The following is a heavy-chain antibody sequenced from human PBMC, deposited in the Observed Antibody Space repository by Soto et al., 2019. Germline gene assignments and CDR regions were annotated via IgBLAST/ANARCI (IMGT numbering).Heavy chain of an antibody. CDR2: IYSGGST. J-gene: IGHJ6*02. Sequence: GGSLRLSCAASGFTVSSNYMSWVRQAPGKGLEWGSVIYSGGSTYYADSVKGRFTISRDNSKNTLYLQMTSLRAEDTAVYYCASSVVLRFLEWFPSYYGMAVWGQRTTAPV. CDR1: GFTVSSNY. CDR3: ASSVVLRFLEWFPSYYGMAV. V-gene: IGHV3-53*01. D-gene: IGHD3-3*01.